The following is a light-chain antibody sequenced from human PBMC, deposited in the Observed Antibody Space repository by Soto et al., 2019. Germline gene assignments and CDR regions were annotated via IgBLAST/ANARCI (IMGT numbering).Light chain of an antibody. V-gene: IGLV2-14*01. Sequence: QSVLTQPASVSGSPGQSITVSCTGTSSDIGGYNYVSWYQHHPGKAPQLIIYEVNLRPSGVSDRFSASKSGDTASLTISGLQAGDEADYYCCSYSTGNTHNYVFGTGTKLTVL. J-gene: IGLJ1*01. CDR3: CSYSTGNTHNYV. CDR1: SSDIGGYNY. CDR2: EVN.